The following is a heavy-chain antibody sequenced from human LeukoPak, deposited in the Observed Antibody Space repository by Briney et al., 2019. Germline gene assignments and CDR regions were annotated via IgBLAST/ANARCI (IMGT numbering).Heavy chain of an antibody. CDR2: IYYSGST. CDR3: ARHSLRSVTFLGQTQKNWYFDL. V-gene: IGHV4-59*08. Sequence: SETLSLTCTVSGGSISSYYWSWIRQPPGKGLEWIGYIYYSGSTNYNLSLKSRVTISVDTSKNQFSLKLSSVTAADTAVYYCARHSLRSVTFLGQTQKNWYFDLWGRGTLVTVSS. D-gene: IGHD4-11*01. CDR1: GGSISSYY. J-gene: IGHJ2*01.